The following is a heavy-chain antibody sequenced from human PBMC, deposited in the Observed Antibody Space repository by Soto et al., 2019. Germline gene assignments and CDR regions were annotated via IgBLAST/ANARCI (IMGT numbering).Heavy chain of an antibody. V-gene: IGHV4-30-4*01. CDR2: IYFTGSS. J-gene: IGHJ5*02. D-gene: IGHD2-21*01. CDR1: GGSLSRGNYC. Sequence: PSQTLSLTWTVSGGSLSRGNYCWSWLRQAPGKGLERIGYIYFTGSSYYNPALRSRVSMSVDASRNQCSLKLSSVTAADTAVYFCAREGIGLWLSRRDRFDPWGQGTLVTVSS. CDR3: AREGIGLWLSRRDRFDP.